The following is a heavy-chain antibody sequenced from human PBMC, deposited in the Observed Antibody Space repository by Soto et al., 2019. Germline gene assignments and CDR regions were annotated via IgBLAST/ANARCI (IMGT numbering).Heavy chain of an antibody. D-gene: IGHD6-19*01. CDR2: ISSNGGST. J-gene: IGHJ4*02. CDR1: GFTFSSYA. Sequence: GGSLRLSCAASGFTFSSYAMHWVRQAPGKGLEYVSVISSNGGSTYYANSVKGRFTISRDNSKNTLYLQMNSLRAEDTAVYYCANSIAVAGRPLDYWGQGTLVTVSS. CDR3: ANSIAVAGRPLDY. V-gene: IGHV3-64*01.